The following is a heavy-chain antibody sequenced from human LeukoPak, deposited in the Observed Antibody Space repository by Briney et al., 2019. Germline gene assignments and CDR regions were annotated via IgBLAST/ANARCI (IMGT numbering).Heavy chain of an antibody. V-gene: IGHV1-69*04. CDR3: ARDNYAGANWFDP. CDR1: GGTFSSYA. CDR2: IIPILGIG. J-gene: IGHJ5*02. Sequence: SVTVSCKASGGTFSSYAISWVRQAPGQGLEWMGRIIPILGIGNYAQKFQGRVTITADKSTSTAYMELSSLRSEDTAVYYCARDNYAGANWFDPWGQGTLVTVSS. D-gene: IGHD1-7*01.